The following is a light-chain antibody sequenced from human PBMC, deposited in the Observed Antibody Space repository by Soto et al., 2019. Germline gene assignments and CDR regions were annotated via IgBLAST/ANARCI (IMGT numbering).Light chain of an antibody. CDR3: LQDHNSPLT. CDR1: QGIGND. V-gene: IGKV1-6*02. Sequence: AIQMAQSPSSLSASVGDRVTITCRASQGIGNDVGWFQQKPGKAPKLLIYAAATLQSGVPSRFSGSRSGTYFTLTISSLQPEDFATYYCLQDHNSPLTFGGGTKVEIK. CDR2: AAA. J-gene: IGKJ4*01.